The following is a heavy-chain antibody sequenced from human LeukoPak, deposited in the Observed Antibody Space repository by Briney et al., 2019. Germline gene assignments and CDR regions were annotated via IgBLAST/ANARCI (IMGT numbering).Heavy chain of an antibody. V-gene: IGHV4-59*08. CDR1: GGSISSYY. CDR3: ARHFHYSNYGMDV. J-gene: IGHJ6*02. D-gene: IGHD4-11*01. CDR2: IYYSGST. Sequence: SETLSLTCAVSGGSISSYYWSWIRQPPGKGLEWIGYIYYSGSTNYNPSLKSRVTISVDTSKNRFSLKLSSVTAADTAVYYCARHFHYSNYGMDVWGQGTTVTVSS.